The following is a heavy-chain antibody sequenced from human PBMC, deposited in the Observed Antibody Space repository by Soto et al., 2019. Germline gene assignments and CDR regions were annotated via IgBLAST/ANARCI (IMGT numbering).Heavy chain of an antibody. Sequence: QVQLRESGPGLVKPSETLSLTCTVSGGSISSDYWTWIRQPPGKGLEWIGFISYSGGSNYNPSLKSRVTRSVDPSKSQLSLNLRSVTASDTDVYYCARGHPFDCWGQGTLVIVSS. J-gene: IGHJ4*02. CDR2: ISYSGGS. CDR1: GGSISSDY. V-gene: IGHV4-59*01. CDR3: ARGHPFDC.